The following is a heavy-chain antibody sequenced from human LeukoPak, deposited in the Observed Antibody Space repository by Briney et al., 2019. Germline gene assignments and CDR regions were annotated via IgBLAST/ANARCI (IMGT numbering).Heavy chain of an antibody. CDR3: ARQVTVGPTHFDY. J-gene: IGHJ4*02. V-gene: IGHV5-51*01. CDR2: IYPGDSAT. Sequence: GESLKISCKGSGYSFSSHCIAWVRQMPGKGLEWMGIIYPGDSATKYSPSFQGQVTISADKSINTAYLQWSSLKASDTAMYYCARQVTVGPTHFDYWGPGTLVTVSS. D-gene: IGHD1-26*01. CDR1: GYSFSSHC.